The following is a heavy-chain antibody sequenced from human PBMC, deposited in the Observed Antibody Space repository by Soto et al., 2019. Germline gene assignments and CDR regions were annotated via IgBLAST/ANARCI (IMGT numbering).Heavy chain of an antibody. J-gene: IGHJ4*02. CDR2: ISHTGTT. Sequence: QVQLQESGPGLVKPSETLSLTCAVSGDSISGSQWWSWVRLPPGKGLEWIGEISHTGTTNYNPSLKSPVTMSVDKPKNQFSLNLTSVTAADTAVYYCARVLSSRDEYFDYWGQGTVVTVSP. V-gene: IGHV4-4*02. CDR3: ARVLSSRDEYFDY. D-gene: IGHD2-2*01. CDR1: GDSISGSQW.